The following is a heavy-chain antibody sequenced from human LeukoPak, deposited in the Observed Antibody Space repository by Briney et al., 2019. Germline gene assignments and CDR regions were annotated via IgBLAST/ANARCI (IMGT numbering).Heavy chain of an antibody. Sequence: SVTVSCKASGGTFSSYAISWVRQAPRQGLEWMGGIIPIFGTANYAQKFQGRVTITADESTSTDYTELSSLRSEDTAVYYCASERVSSSPDCWGEGTLVTVSS. D-gene: IGHD2-2*01. CDR2: IIPIFGTA. J-gene: IGHJ4*02. V-gene: IGHV1-69*13. CDR1: GGTFSSYA. CDR3: ASERVSSSPDC.